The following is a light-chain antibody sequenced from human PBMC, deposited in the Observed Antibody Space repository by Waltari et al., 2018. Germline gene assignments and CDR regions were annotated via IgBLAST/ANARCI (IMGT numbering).Light chain of an antibody. CDR3: QQYDTLPWT. CDR1: QSISSSY. J-gene: IGKJ1*01. V-gene: IGKV3-20*01. Sequence: EIVLTQSPGTLSLSPGERATLSCRASQSISSSYLAWYQQKPGQSPRLLIYGTSSRATGIPDRFSGSGSGKDLTLTISRLEPEDFAVYHCQQYDTLPWTFGQGTKVESK. CDR2: GTS.